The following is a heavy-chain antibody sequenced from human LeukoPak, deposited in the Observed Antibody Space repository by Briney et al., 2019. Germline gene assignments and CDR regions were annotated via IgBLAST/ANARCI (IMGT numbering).Heavy chain of an antibody. CDR3: ARDGQGHIVATIDLDYYCGMDV. Sequence: SVKVSCKASGGTFSSYGISWVRQAPGQGLEWMGRIIPIFGIANYAQKFQGRATITADKSTTTAYMELSSLRSDDTAVYNCARDGQGHIVATIDLDYYCGMDVWGQGTTVTVSS. CDR2: IIPIFGIA. J-gene: IGHJ6*02. V-gene: IGHV1-69*04. CDR1: GGTFSSYG. D-gene: IGHD5-12*01.